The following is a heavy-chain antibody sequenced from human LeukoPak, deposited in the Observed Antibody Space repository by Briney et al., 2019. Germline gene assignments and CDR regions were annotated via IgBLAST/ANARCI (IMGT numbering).Heavy chain of an antibody. CDR3: AKDRLTVTTWVDP. J-gene: IGHJ5*02. D-gene: IGHD4-17*01. Sequence: GSLRLSCTASGFTFGDYAMSWFRQAPGKGLEWVSAISGSGGSTYYADSVKGRFTISRDNSKNTLYLQMNSLRAEDTAVYYCAKDRLTVTTWVDPWGQGTLVTVSS. CDR1: GFTFGDYA. CDR2: ISGSGGST. V-gene: IGHV3-23*01.